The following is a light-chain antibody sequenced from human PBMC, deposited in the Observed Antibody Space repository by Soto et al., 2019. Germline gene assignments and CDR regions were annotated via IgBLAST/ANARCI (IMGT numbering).Light chain of an antibody. CDR1: QSISSW. CDR2: DAS. V-gene: IGKV1-5*01. Sequence: DIQMTQSPSTLSSSVGDRVTITCRASQSISSWLAWYQQKPGKAPKLLMYDASSMDSGVPSRFSGSGSGTEFTLTISSLQHDDFATYYCQQYHAYPWTFGQGTQLEIK. CDR3: QQYHAYPWT. J-gene: IGKJ5*01.